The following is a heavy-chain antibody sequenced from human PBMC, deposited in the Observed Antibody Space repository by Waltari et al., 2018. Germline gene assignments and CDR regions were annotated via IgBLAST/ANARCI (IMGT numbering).Heavy chain of an antibody. CDR2: INPNSGDT. J-gene: IGHJ6*03. D-gene: IGHD1-7*01. Sequence: QVHLVQSGAEVTKPGASVKVSCKASGYTFIDYFLHWVRQAPGQGLEWMGRINPNSGDTKYAQKFQGRVTMSRDTSINTAYMELSRLRSDDTAVYYCARDLVAGTSVAKYMDVWGKGTTVTVSS. CDR3: ARDLVAGTSVAKYMDV. CDR1: GYTFIDYF. V-gene: IGHV1-2*06.